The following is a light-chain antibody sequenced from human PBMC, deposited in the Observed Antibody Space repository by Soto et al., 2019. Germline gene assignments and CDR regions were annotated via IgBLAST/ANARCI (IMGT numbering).Light chain of an antibody. V-gene: IGKV3-20*01. J-gene: IGKJ4*01. Sequence: EIVLTQSPGTLSLSPGERATLSCKASQSVSSSYLAWYQQRPGQAPRLLIHGASKRATGIPDRFSGRGSGTDFTLTISRLEPEDFAVYYCQQYGTSQGAFGGGTKVDIK. CDR3: QQYGTSQGA. CDR1: QSVSSSY. CDR2: GAS.